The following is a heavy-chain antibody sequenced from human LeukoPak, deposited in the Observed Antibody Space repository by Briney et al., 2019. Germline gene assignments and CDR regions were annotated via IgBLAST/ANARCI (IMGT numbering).Heavy chain of an antibody. D-gene: IGHD3-9*01. V-gene: IGHV1-2*02. CDR1: GYTFTGYY. Sequence: ASVKVSCKASGYTFTGYYMHWVRQAPGQGLEWMGGINPNSGGSNYAQKFQGRVTMTRDTSISTAYMELSRLRSDDTAVYYCARRTLKPPAYYDILTGYYWQGRRDFDYWGQGTLVTVSS. CDR2: INPNSGGS. CDR3: ARRTLKPPAYYDILTGYYWQGRRDFDY. J-gene: IGHJ4*02.